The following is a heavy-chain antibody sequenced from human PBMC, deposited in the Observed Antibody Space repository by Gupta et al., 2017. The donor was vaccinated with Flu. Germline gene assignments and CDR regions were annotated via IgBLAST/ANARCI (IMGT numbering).Heavy chain of an antibody. CDR3: AKVMSYVVHEWDH. J-gene: IGHJ4*02. Sequence: ELHLLESGGKLVQSGGFLTLSCSASGFTFSSYPLTWVRQAPGKGLEWVATISGSGGDTYYADSVKGRFTISRDNSNDTVHLQMDSLRVEDTAVYYCAKVMSYVVHEWDHWGQGTLVTVSS. D-gene: IGHD3-16*01. CDR1: GFTFSSYP. CDR2: ISGSGGDT. V-gene: IGHV3-23*01.